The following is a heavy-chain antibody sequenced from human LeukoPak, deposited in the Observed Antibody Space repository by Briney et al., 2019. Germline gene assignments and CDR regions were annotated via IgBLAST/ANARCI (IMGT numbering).Heavy chain of an antibody. V-gene: IGHV4-34*01. CDR3: ARSEQWLPKGYYFDD. CDR1: GGSFSGYY. Sequence: SETLSLTCAVDGGSFSGYYWSWIRQPPGKGLEWIGEINNSGSTNYNPSLKSRVTISVDTSKNQFSLKLSSVTAADTAVYYCARSEQWLPKGYYFDDWGQGIQVTVSS. CDR2: INNSGST. J-gene: IGHJ4*02. D-gene: IGHD6-19*01.